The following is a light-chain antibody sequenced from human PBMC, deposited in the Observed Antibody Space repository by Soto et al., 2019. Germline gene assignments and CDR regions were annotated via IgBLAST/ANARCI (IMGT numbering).Light chain of an antibody. J-gene: IGKJ4*01. CDR3: QHYVTWPLT. CDR1: QGIGDT. CDR2: DTS. V-gene: IGKV3-15*01. Sequence: VLTQSPGTLSLSAGEGAILSCMASQGIGDTLAWYQQKPGQTPRLLIYDTSIRATGVPARFSGSRSGAEFTLTISSLQSEDFAVYYCQHYVTWPLTFGGGTQGGYQ.